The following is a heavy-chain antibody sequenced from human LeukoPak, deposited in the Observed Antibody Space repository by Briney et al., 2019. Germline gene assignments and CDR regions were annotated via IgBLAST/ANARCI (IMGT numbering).Heavy chain of an antibody. Sequence: GGSLRLSCAVSGFTFSSYWMNWVRQVPGKGLVWVSHINTFGTTATYADSVKGRFTISRDNANNTLYLQMNSLRVEDTAVYYCVRDNAYKFDYWGQGTLVTVSS. V-gene: IGHV3-74*01. D-gene: IGHD5-24*01. CDR2: INTFGTTA. J-gene: IGHJ4*02. CDR1: GFTFSSYW. CDR3: VRDNAYKFDY.